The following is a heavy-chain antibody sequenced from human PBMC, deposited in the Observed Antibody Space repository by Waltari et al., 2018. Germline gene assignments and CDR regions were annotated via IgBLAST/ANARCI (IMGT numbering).Heavy chain of an antibody. CDR1: GFTFSSYG. V-gene: IGHV3-30*02. Sequence: QVQLVESGGGVVQPGGSLRLSCAASGFTFSSYGMHWVRQAPGTGLEWVAFIRYDGSNKYYADAVKGRFTISRDNSKNTLYLQMNSLRAEDTAVYYCANNEYYYYYMDVWGKGTTVTVSS. CDR2: IRYDGSNK. J-gene: IGHJ6*03. CDR3: ANNEYYYYYMDV. D-gene: IGHD1-1*01.